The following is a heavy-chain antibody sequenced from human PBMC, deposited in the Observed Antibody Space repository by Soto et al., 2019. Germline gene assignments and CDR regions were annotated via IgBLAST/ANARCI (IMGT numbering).Heavy chain of an antibody. V-gene: IGHV1-69*01. Sequence: VQLVQSGAEVKKPGSSVKVSCQASGGTFSSYAISWVRQAPGQGLEWMGGIIPIFGTANYAQKLPGRVTITADESTSTAYMELSSLRSEYTAVYYCARPLHSWSYYYFDFWGQGTLVTVSS. CDR2: IIPIFGTA. J-gene: IGHJ4*02. CDR1: GGTFSSYA. D-gene: IGHD1-26*01. CDR3: ARPLHSWSYYYFDF.